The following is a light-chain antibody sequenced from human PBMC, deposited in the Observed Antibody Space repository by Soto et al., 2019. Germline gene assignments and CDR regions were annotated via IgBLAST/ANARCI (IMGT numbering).Light chain of an antibody. CDR1: QAVSSTY. V-gene: IGKV3-20*01. Sequence: EVVLTQSPNTLSLSPGESATLSCRASQAVSSTYLVWYQQKPGLAPRLLIDGASSRAPGISDRFSGSGSGTDFTLTISRLEPEDFAVYYCHQCGNSWWTFGEGTKVEIK. CDR3: HQCGNSWWT. CDR2: GAS. J-gene: IGKJ1*01.